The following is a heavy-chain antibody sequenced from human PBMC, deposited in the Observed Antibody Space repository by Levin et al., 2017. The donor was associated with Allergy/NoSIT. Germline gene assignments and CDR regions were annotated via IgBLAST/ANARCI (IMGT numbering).Heavy chain of an antibody. D-gene: IGHD3-22*01. Sequence: PGGSLRLSCAASGFTFSSYGMHWVRQAPGKGLEWVAVISYDGSNKYYADSVKGRFTISRDNSKNTLYLQMNSLRAEDTAVYYCAKDGNYYDSSGYCDYWGQGTLVTVSS. CDR2: ISYDGSNK. V-gene: IGHV3-30*18. J-gene: IGHJ4*02. CDR1: GFTFSSYG. CDR3: AKDGNYYDSSGYCDY.